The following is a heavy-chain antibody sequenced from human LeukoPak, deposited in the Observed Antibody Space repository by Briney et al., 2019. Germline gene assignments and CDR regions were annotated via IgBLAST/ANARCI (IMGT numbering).Heavy chain of an antibody. Sequence: ETGGSLRLSCAASGFTFSSYAMHWVRQAPGKGLEWVAVISYDGSNKYYADSVKGRFTISRDNSMNTLYLQMNSLRAEDTAVYYCARDGVRAEYSSSWYDYYYGMDVWGQGTTVTVSS. CDR2: ISYDGSNK. D-gene: IGHD6-13*01. V-gene: IGHV3-30*04. J-gene: IGHJ6*02. CDR1: GFTFSSYA. CDR3: ARDGVRAEYSSSWYDYYYGMDV.